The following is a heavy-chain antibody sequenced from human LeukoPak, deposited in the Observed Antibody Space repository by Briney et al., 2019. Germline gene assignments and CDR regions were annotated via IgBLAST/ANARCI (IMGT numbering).Heavy chain of an antibody. V-gene: IGHV3-21*01. CDR1: GFTFSSYS. CDR2: ISSSSSYI. Sequence: GGSLRLSCAASGFTFSSYSMNWVRQAPGKGLEWVSSISSSSSYIYYADSVKGRFTISRDNAKNPLYLQMNSLRAEDTAVYYCARDSSDSSGYSLDAFDIWGQGTMVTVSS. D-gene: IGHD3-22*01. J-gene: IGHJ3*02. CDR3: ARDSSDSSGYSLDAFDI.